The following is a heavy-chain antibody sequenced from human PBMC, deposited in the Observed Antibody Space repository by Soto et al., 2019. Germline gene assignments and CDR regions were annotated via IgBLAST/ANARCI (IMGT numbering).Heavy chain of an antibody. CDR2: MNPNSGNT. CDR1: GYTFTSYD. J-gene: IGHJ4*02. V-gene: IGHV1-8*01. CDR3: ARGYCTNGVCYDFDY. D-gene: IGHD2-8*01. Sequence: ASVKVSCKASGYTFTSYDINWARQATGQGLEWMGWMNPNSGNTGYAQKFQGRVTMTRNTSISTAYMELSSLRSEDTAVYYCARGYCTNGVCYDFDYWGQGTLVTVSS.